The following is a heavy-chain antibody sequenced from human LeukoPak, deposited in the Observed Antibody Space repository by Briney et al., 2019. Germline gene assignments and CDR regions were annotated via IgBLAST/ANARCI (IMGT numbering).Heavy chain of an antibody. V-gene: IGHV1-2*02. CDR3: ARDEGCGGSCYSDY. D-gene: IGHD2-15*01. Sequence: ASVKVSCKASRYSFTGYYLHWVRQAPRQGLEWMGWINPNSGGTNYAQKFQGRVTMTRDTSISTAYMELSRLRSDDTAVYYCARDEGCGGSCYSDYWGQGTLVTVSS. J-gene: IGHJ4*02. CDR2: INPNSGGT. CDR1: RYSFTGYY.